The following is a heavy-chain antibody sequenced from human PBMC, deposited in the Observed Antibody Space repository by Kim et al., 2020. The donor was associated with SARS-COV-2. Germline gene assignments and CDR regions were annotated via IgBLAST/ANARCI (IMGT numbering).Heavy chain of an antibody. D-gene: IGHD3-10*01. CDR1: GFTFSNYA. CDR2: IRISGST. V-gene: IGHV3-23*01. CDR3: AKDLDIRGTWYFDL. J-gene: IGHJ2*01. Sequence: GGSLRLSCAASGFTFSNYAMAWVRQAPGKGLEWVSSIRISGSTIYADSVNGRLTISRDNSKNTLYLQIDSLRAEDTAIYYCAKDLDIRGTWYFDLWGRGTLVTVSS.